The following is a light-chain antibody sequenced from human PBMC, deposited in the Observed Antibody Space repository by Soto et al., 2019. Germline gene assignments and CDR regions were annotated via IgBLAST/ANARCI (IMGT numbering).Light chain of an antibody. J-gene: IGKJ1*01. V-gene: IGKV3-20*01. CDR3: QHYDASPT. Sequence: EIVLTQSPGTLSLSPGERATLSCRASQSGGSNYLAWYQQKPGQAPRLLIYGASTRATGIPDRFSGSGPGPDVTHTISRLEPEDVAVYYCQHYDASPTFGPGTKVEIK. CDR2: GAS. CDR1: QSGGSNY.